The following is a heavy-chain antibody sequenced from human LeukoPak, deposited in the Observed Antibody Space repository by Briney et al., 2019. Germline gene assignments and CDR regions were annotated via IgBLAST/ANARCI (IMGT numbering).Heavy chain of an antibody. D-gene: IGHD3-10*01. CDR3: ARGPGLGSPVVDY. V-gene: IGHV4-59*01. J-gene: IGHJ4*02. CDR1: GGSISSYY. CDR2: IYYSGST. Sequence: SETLSLTCTVSGGSISSYYWSWIRQPPGKGLEWIGYIYYSGSTNYNPSLKSRVTISVDTSKNQFSLKLSSVTAADTAVYYCARGPGLGSPVVDYWGQGTLVTVSS.